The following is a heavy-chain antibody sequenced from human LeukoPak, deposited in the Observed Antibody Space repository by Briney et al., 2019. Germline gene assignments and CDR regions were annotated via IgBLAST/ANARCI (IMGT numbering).Heavy chain of an antibody. CDR2: ISYDGSNK. J-gene: IGHJ4*02. V-gene: IGHV3-30*18. CDR3: AKGLPGPTYGGAFDY. Sequence: PGGSLRLSCAASGFTFSSYGMHWVRQAPGKGLEWVAVISYDGSNKYYADSVKGRFTISRDNSKNTLYLQMNSLRAEDTAVYYCAKGLPGPTYGGAFDYWGQGTLVTVSS. CDR1: GFTFSSYG. D-gene: IGHD4-23*01.